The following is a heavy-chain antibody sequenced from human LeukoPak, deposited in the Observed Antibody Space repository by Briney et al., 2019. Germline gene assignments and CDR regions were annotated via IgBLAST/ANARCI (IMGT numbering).Heavy chain of an antibody. CDR3: AGRVGLRYYYYYMDV. V-gene: IGHV4-59*12. CDR2: IYYSGST. Sequence: PSETLSLTCTVSGGSISSYYWSWIRQPPGKGLEWIGSIYYSGSTNYNPSLKSRVTISVDTSKNQFSLKLSSVTAADTAVYYCAGRVGLRYYYYYMDVWGKGTTVTISS. J-gene: IGHJ6*03. CDR1: GGSISSYY. D-gene: IGHD1-26*01.